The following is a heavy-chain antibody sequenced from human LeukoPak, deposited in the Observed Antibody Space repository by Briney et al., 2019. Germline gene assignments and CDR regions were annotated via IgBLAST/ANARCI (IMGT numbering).Heavy chain of an antibody. CDR1: GFTFSSYW. V-gene: IGHV3-7*01. Sequence: PGGSLRLSCAVSGFTFSSYWMSWVRQAPGRGLEWVANIKQDGSEKYYVDSVKGRFTISRDNAKNSLFLQMDSLRVEDTAVYYCASALQLYFAFIAWGQGTLVTVSS. J-gene: IGHJ5*02. CDR3: ASALQLYFAFIA. D-gene: IGHD1-1*01. CDR2: IKQDGSEK.